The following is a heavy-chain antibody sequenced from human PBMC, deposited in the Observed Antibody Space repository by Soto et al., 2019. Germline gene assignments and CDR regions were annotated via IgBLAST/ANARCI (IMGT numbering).Heavy chain of an antibody. Sequence: QLVESGGGLVKPGGSLRLSCAASGFTFSDYYMSWIRQAPGKGLEWVSHISSGGSNMFLADSVKGRFTISRDNAKNSLYLQMNSLRDEDTAVYYCARDRRYCRGHNCFSIYYYAYMDVWGKGTTVTVSS. V-gene: IGHV3-11*01. CDR3: ARDRRYCRGHNCFSIYYYAYMDV. CDR1: GFTFSDYY. J-gene: IGHJ6*03. CDR2: ISSGGSNM. D-gene: IGHD2-15*01.